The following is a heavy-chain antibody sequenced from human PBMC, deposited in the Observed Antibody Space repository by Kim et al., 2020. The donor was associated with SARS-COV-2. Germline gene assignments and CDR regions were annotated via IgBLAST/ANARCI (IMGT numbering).Heavy chain of an antibody. Sequence: GGSLRLSCAVSGFTLTNYGMNWVRQAPGKGLEWVSGFSAGVDRTHYADSVEGRFTISTDYSQNTLYLQMNSLRAEDTAVYYCAKGLAATSHHFDYWGQGTLVTVSS. CDR1: GFTLTNYG. CDR2: FSAGVDRT. CDR3: AKGLAATSHHFDY. V-gene: IGHV3-23*01. J-gene: IGHJ4*02. D-gene: IGHD6-19*01.